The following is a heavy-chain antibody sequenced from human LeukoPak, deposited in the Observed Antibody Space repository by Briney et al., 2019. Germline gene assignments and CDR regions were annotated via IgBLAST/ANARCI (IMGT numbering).Heavy chain of an antibody. J-gene: IGHJ6*02. V-gene: IGHV4-39*01. Sequence: SEALSLTCTVAGGSISSDVHYWDWIRQAPGKGLEWIGSLLYNGNTWYNPSLESRVTISVDTSENQFSLRLTSVNAADTALYFCTRRGSGNGGTYAGMDVWGPGTSVTVSS. CDR1: GGSISSDVHY. D-gene: IGHD1-26*01. CDR2: LLYNGNT. CDR3: TRRGSGNGGTYAGMDV.